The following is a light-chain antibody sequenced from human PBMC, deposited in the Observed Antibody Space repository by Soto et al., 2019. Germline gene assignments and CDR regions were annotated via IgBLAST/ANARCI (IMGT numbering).Light chain of an antibody. V-gene: IGKV3-11*01. CDR2: DAS. Sequence: EIVLTQSPATLSLSPGERATLSCRASQTVSSSLAWYQQKPGQAPRLLIYDASNRATGVPARFSGSGSGTDFTLTISSLEPEDCAVYYCQQRNNWPLTFGGGTKVEIK. J-gene: IGKJ4*01. CDR3: QQRNNWPLT. CDR1: QTVSSS.